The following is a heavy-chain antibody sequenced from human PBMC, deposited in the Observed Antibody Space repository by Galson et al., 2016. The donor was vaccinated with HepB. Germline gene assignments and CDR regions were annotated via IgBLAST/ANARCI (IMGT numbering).Heavy chain of an antibody. CDR1: GITFSSNA. CDR2: ISGTGGGT. D-gene: IGHD5-24*01. J-gene: IGHJ3*02. V-gene: IGHV3-23*01. CDR3: AKEGNGYKDDAFDI. Sequence: SLRLSCAASGITFSSNAMTWVRQAPGKGLEWVSSISGTGGGTYYADPVKGRFTISRDNSKNTLLLQMNSLRAEDTAVYYCAKEGNGYKDDAFDIWGQGTVVTVSS.